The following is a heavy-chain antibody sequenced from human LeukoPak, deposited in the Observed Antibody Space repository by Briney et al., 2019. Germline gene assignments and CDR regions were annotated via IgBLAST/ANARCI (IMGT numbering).Heavy chain of an antibody. D-gene: IGHD1-7*01. CDR1: GFTFSNYA. V-gene: IGHV3-48*03. Sequence: GGSLRLSCAASGFTFSNYAMSWVRQAPGKGLEWVSHISSSGSTIWYADSVKSRFTISRDNAKNSLYLQMNSLRAEDTAVYYCARVELAPYYYYMDVWGKGTTVTVSS. J-gene: IGHJ6*03. CDR3: ARVELAPYYYYMDV. CDR2: ISSSGSTI.